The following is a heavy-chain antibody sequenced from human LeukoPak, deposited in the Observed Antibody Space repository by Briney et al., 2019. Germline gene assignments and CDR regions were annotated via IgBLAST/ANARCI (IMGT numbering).Heavy chain of an antibody. J-gene: IGHJ4*02. V-gene: IGHV1-8*02. CDR2: MSPNSGNT. D-gene: IGHD7-27*01. Sequence: ASVKVSCKTSGYIFAHNGISWVRQAPGQGPEWMGWMSPNSGNTGYAQKFQGRVTMTRDTSTGTAYLELSSLRSEDSAVYYCVRTPPNWGADFWGQGTLVTVSS. CDR1: GYIFAHNG. CDR3: VRTPPNWGADF.